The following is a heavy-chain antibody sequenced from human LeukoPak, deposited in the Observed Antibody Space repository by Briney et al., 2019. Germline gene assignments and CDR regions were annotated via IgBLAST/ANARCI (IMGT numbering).Heavy chain of an antibody. Sequence: PGGSLRLSCAASGFTFSSYWMNWVRQAPGKGLEWVSAISGTSGKTYYADSVKGRFTISRDNSKNTLYLQMNGLRAEDTAVYYCAKDPPGMAHWGQGTLVTVSS. J-gene: IGHJ4*02. CDR2: ISGTSGKT. V-gene: IGHV3-23*01. CDR1: GFTFSSYW. D-gene: IGHD3-10*01. CDR3: AKDPPGMAH.